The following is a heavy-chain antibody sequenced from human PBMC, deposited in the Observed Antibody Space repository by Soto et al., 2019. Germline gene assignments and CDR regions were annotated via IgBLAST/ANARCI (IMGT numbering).Heavy chain of an antibody. D-gene: IGHD2-15*01. CDR3: AKEGGSSPHFDY. CDR2: INPDGSAT. Sequence: PGGSLRLSCAASGFTFSSYWMHWVRQAPGKGLVWVSRINPDGSATYYADSVKGRFTISRDNSKNTLYLQMNSLRAEDTAVYYCAKEGGSSPHFDYWGQGTLVTVSS. J-gene: IGHJ4*02. CDR1: GFTFSSYW. V-gene: IGHV3-74*01.